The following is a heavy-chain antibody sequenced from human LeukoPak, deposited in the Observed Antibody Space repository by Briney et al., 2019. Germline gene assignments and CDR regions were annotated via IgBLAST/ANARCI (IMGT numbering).Heavy chain of an antibody. CDR1: GFTFSSYA. CDR2: ISGSGGRT. CDR3: AKKRGRGYAAVAGTSVIDY. J-gene: IGHJ4*02. Sequence: GGSLRLSCAASGFTFSSYAMSWVSQAPGKGLGWVSAISGSGGRTYYADSVKGRFTISRDNSKNTLYLQMNSLRAEDTAVYYCAKKRGRGYAAVAGTSVIDYWGQGTLVTVSS. V-gene: IGHV3-23*01. D-gene: IGHD6-19*01.